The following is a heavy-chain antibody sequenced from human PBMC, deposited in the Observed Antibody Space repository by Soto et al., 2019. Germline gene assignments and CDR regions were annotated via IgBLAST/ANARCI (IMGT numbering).Heavy chain of an antibody. CDR3: AKDVYSSSWSVYYGMDV. CDR1: GFTFSSYG. V-gene: IGHV3-30*18. Sequence: HPGGSLRLSCAASGFTFSSYGMHWVRQAPGKGLEWVAVISYDGSNKYYADSVKGRFTISRDNSKNTLYLQMNSLRAEDTAVYYCAKDVYSSSWSVYYGMDVWGQGTTVTVSS. D-gene: IGHD6-13*01. CDR2: ISYDGSNK. J-gene: IGHJ6*02.